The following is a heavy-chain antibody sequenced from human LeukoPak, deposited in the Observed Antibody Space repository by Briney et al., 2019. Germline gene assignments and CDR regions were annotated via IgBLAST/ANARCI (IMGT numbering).Heavy chain of an antibody. CDR3: ARPRYYDSSGYSHTHAFDI. Sequence: GRSLRLSCAASGFTFSSYAMHWVRQAPGKGLEWVAVISYDGSNKYYADSVKGRFTISRDNSKNTLYLQMNSLRAEDTAVYYCARPRYYDSSGYSHTHAFDIWGQGTMVTVSS. CDR2: ISYDGSNK. D-gene: IGHD3-22*01. J-gene: IGHJ3*02. CDR1: GFTFSSYA. V-gene: IGHV3-30*04.